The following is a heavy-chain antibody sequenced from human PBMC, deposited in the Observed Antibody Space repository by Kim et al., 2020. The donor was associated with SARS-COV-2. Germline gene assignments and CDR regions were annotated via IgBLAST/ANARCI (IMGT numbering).Heavy chain of an antibody. CDR1: GFTFADYA. Sequence: GGSLRLSCTGSGFTFADYALSWVRQAPGKGLEWVGFIRSEAYDGATEYAASVKGRFTMSRDDSKSIAYLQLNALKTEDTAVYYCARHFGSSSGEYYYYYYHMDVWGKGTTVPVSS. V-gene: IGHV3-49*04. D-gene: IGHD6-6*01. J-gene: IGHJ6*03. CDR2: IRSEAYDGAT. CDR3: ARHFGSSSGEYYYYYYHMDV.